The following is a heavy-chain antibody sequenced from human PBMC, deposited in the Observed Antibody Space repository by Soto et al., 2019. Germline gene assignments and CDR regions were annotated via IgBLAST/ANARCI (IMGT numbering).Heavy chain of an antibody. V-gene: IGHV4-38-2*01. CDR2: IFHTGGT. CDR1: ASSISSAYF. CDR3: ARTWLAGGTPADAFDI. D-gene: IGHD2-15*01. J-gene: IGHJ3*02. Sequence: SDTLALTCAVSASSISSAYFWGWIRQPPGKGLEWIATIFHTGGTYYNPSLKSRVTISVDTSNNQFSLRLNSVTAADTALYFCARTWLAGGTPADAFDIWGQGTMVTV.